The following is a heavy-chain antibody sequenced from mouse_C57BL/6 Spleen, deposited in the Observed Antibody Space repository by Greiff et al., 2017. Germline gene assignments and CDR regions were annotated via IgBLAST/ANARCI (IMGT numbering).Heavy chain of an antibody. CDR3: TRDYYGSSPAWFAY. V-gene: IGHV5-9-1*02. CDR1: GFTFSSYA. D-gene: IGHD1-1*01. Sequence: EVKLVESGEGLVKPGGSLKLSCAASGFTFSSYAMSWVRQTPEKRLEWVAYISSGGDYIYYADTVKGRFTISRDTARNTLYLQMSSLKSEDTAMYYCTRDYYGSSPAWFAYWGQGTLVTVSA. J-gene: IGHJ3*01. CDR2: ISSGGDYI.